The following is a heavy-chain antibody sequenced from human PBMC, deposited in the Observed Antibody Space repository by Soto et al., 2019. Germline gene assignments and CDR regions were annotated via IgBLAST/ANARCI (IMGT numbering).Heavy chain of an antibody. D-gene: IGHD3-10*01. CDR3: ARAWFGELLYLDY. J-gene: IGHJ4*01. CDR2: ISGYNGHT. CDR1: DYIFRDYG. Sequence: QVQLVQSGGEVKKPGASVKVSCKASDYIFRDYGISWVRQAPGQGLEWMGWISGYNGHTNYAQKFQGRVTMTTDTSTSTVYMQLRSLRSDDTAVYFCARAWFGELLYLDYWGQGTLVNVSS. V-gene: IGHV1-18*01.